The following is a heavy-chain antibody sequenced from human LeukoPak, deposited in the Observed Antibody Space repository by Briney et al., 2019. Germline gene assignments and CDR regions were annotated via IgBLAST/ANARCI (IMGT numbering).Heavy chain of an antibody. CDR2: IIPIFGTA. J-gene: IGHJ6*03. CDR1: GGTFSSYA. V-gene: IGHV1-69*05. D-gene: IGHD3-10*01. Sequence: SVKVSCKASGGTFSSYAISWVRQAPGQGLEWMGGIIPIFGTACYAQKFQGRVTITTDESTTTAYMELSSLRSEDTAVYYCASENYYGTESYYYYYYMDVWGKGTTVTVSS. CDR3: ASENYYGTESYYYYYYMDV.